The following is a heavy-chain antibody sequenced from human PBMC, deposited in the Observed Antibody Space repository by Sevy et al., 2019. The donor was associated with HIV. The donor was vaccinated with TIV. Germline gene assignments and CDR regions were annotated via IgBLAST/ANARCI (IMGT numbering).Heavy chain of an antibody. J-gene: IGHJ4*02. V-gene: IGHV3-21*01. CDR1: GFTFSSYS. CDR2: ISSSSSYI. Sequence: GGSLRLSCAASGFTFSSYSMNWVRQAPGKGLEWVSSISSSSSYIYYADSVKGRFTISRDNAKNSLYLQMNSLRAEDTAVYYCARDLHRGLSGSTSGYWGQGTLVTVSS. CDR3: ARDLHRGLSGSTSGY. D-gene: IGHD3-3*01.